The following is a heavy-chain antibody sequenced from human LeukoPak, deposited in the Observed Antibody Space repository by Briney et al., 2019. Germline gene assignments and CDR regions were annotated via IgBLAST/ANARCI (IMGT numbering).Heavy chain of an antibody. CDR1: GFAFSSFG. CDR2: IWYDGTNK. D-gene: IGHD4-17*01. J-gene: IGHJ5*02. V-gene: IGHV3-33*01. CDR3: ARATVTRWFDP. Sequence: GGSPRLSCAASGFAFSSFGMHWVRQAPGKGLEWVAVIWYDGTNKYYADSVKGRFTISRDNSKNTLYLQMNSLRAEDTAVYYCARATVTRWFDPWGQGILDPVSS.